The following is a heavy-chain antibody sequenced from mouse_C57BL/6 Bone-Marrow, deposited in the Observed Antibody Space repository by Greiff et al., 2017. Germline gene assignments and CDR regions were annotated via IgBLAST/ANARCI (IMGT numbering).Heavy chain of an antibody. CDR2: IYPGSGST. J-gene: IGHJ2*01. Sequence: QVQLQQPGAELVKPGASVKMSCKASGYTFTSYWITWVKQRPGQGLEWIGDIYPGSGSTNYNEKFKSKATLTVDTSSSTAYMQLSSLTSEDSAVYYCAREYYGSPHYDSWGQGTTLTVSS. D-gene: IGHD1-1*01. CDR1: GYTFTSYW. CDR3: AREYYGSPHYDS. V-gene: IGHV1-55*01.